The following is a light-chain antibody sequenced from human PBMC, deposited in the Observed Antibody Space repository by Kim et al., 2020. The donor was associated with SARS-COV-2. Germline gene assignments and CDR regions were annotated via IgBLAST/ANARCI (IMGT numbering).Light chain of an antibody. CDR3: LEYGHSPTRYP. J-gene: IGKJ2*01. CDR1: QSVSSNF. Sequence: PGDTATHSRRASQSVSSNFLAWYQHKPGQAPRLLIYGASNRATDIPDRFSGSGSETDFTLTISRLEPEDFAVYYCLEYGHSPTRYPFGQGTKLEI. V-gene: IGKV3-20*01. CDR2: GAS.